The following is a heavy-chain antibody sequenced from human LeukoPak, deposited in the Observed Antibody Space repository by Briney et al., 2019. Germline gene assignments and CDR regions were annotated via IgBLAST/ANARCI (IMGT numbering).Heavy chain of an antibody. CDR1: GGSISNYY. CDR3: ARVRRWAIDY. D-gene: IGHD1-26*01. Sequence: SETLSLTCTVSGGSISNYYWSWIRQPPGKGLEWIGYIYTSGSTNYNPSLKSRVTISVDTSMNQFSLKLSSVTAADTAVYYCARVRRWAIDYWGQGTLVTVSS. CDR2: IYTSGST. V-gene: IGHV4-4*09. J-gene: IGHJ4*02.